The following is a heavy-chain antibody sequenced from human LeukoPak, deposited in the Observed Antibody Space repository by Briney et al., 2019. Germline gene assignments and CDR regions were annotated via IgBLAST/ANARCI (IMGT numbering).Heavy chain of an antibody. J-gene: IGHJ4*02. D-gene: IGHD3-10*01. CDR1: GYTFTSYG. CDR2: ISAYNGNT. CDR3: ARDQRYGSGSYYKPLDY. V-gene: IGHV1-18*01. Sequence: ASVKVSCKASGYTFTSYGISWVRQAPGQGLEWMGWISAYNGNTNYAQKLQGRVTMTTDTSTSTAYMELRSLRSDDTAVYYCARDQRYGSGSYYKPLDYWGQGTLVTVSS.